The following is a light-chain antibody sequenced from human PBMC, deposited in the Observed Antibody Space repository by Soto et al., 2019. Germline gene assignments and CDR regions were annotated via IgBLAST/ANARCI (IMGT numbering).Light chain of an antibody. CDR2: EVS. CDR3: SSYTSSSTRV. CDR1: SSDVGGYNY. Sequence: QSALTQPASVSGSPGQSITISCTGTSSDVGGYNYVSWYQQHPGQAPKLMIYEVSNRPSGVSNRFSGSKSGNTASLTISGLQDEDEAYYYCSSYTSSSTRVFGGGTKVTVL. V-gene: IGLV2-14*01. J-gene: IGLJ3*02.